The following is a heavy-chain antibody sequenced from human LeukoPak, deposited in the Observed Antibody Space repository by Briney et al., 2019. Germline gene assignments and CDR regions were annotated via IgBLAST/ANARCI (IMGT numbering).Heavy chain of an antibody. Sequence: HPGGSLRLSCAASGFTFSSYSMNWVRQAPGKGLEWVSYISSSSSTIYYADSVKGRFTISRDNAKNSLYLQMNSLRAEDTAVYYCARDSLFLGVKWELQPHPFDYWGQGTLVTVSS. D-gene: IGHD1-26*01. CDR1: GFTFSSYS. V-gene: IGHV3-48*04. CDR3: ARDSLFLGVKWELQPHPFDY. J-gene: IGHJ4*02. CDR2: ISSSSSTI.